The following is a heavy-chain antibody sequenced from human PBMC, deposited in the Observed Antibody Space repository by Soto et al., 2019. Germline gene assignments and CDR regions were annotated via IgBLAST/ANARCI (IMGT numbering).Heavy chain of an antibody. CDR3: VRPRPSGENYGMDV. CDR1: VLTFSHNY. J-gene: IGHJ6*02. V-gene: IGHV3-53*01. CDR2: LYTEGTT. D-gene: IGHD3-16*01. Sequence: GSLRLSCLASVLTFSHNYMAWVRQAPEMGLEWVSILYTEGTTYYADSVKVRFTISRDSSKNTLFLQMDSLRAEDTAVYYCVRPRPSGENYGMDVWGQGTTVTVSS.